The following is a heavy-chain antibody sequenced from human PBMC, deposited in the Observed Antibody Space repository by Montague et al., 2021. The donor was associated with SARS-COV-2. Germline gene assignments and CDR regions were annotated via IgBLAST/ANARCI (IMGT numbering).Heavy chain of an antibody. CDR2: IRGRGGST. J-gene: IGHJ5*02. Sequence: SGAEVKKPGGSLRLSRAASGFTFSSYAMSWVRQAPGKGLEWVSAIRGRGGSTYYADSVKGRFTISRDNSKNTLYLQMNSLRAEDTAVYYCAKVGRKVGHCSGGSCYANWFDPWGQGTLVTVSS. CDR3: AKVGRKVGHCSGGSCYANWFDP. D-gene: IGHD2-15*01. V-gene: IGHV3-23*01. CDR1: GFTFSSYA.